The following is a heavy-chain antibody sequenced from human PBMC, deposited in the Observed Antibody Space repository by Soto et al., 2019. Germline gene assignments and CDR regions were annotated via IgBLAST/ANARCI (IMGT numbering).Heavy chain of an antibody. CDR1: GFTFSSYA. CDR3: ANPYEREYSGYDSFFLPTPQNDY. Sequence: GGSLRLSCAASGFTFSSYAMSWVRQAPGKGLEWVSAISGSGGSTYYADSVKGRFTISRDNSKNTLYLQMNSLRAEDTAVYYCANPYEREYSGYDSFFLPTPQNDYWGQGTLVTVSS. CDR2: ISGSGGST. D-gene: IGHD5-12*01. V-gene: IGHV3-23*01. J-gene: IGHJ4*02.